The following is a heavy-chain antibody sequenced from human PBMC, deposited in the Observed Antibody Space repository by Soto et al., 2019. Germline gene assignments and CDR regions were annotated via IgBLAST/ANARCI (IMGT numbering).Heavy chain of an antibody. V-gene: IGHV4-34*01. CDR1: GGSFSGYY. CDR3: ARTFPYNYGMDV. Sequence: QVQLQQWGAGLLKPSGTLFLTCAVYGGSFSGYYWSWIRQPPGKGLEWIGEINHTGSTNYNPSLKSRVTISVDTPKNQVSLKLSSVTAADTAVYYCARTFPYNYGMDVWGQGTTVTVSS. CDR2: INHTGST. J-gene: IGHJ6*02.